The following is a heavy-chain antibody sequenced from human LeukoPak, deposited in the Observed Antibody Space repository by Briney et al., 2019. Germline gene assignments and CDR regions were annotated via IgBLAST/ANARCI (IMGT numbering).Heavy chain of an antibody. J-gene: IGHJ6*03. V-gene: IGHV3-23*01. Sequence: GGSLRLSCAASGFIVSSKYMSWVRQAPGKGLEWVSAISGSGGSTYYADSVKGRFTISRDNSKNTLYLQMNSLRAEDTAVYYCAKAGIAAAGTSKFYYYYYMDVWGKGTTVTVSS. CDR1: GFIVSSKY. CDR3: AKAGIAAAGTSKFYYYYYMDV. CDR2: ISGSGGST. D-gene: IGHD6-13*01.